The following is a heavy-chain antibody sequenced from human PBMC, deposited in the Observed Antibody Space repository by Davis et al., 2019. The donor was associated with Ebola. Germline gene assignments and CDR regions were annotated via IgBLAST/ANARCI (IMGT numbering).Heavy chain of an antibody. D-gene: IGHD6-19*01. CDR3: ARVHAVSGWSNWFDP. CDR2: INPNSGGT. V-gene: IGHV1-2*02. J-gene: IGHJ5*02. Sequence: ASVKVSCKASGYTFTGYYMHWVRQAPGQGLEWMGWINPNSGGTNYAQKFQGRVTMTRDPSISTAYMEVSRLRSDDTAVYYRARVHAVSGWSNWFDPWGQGTLVTVSS. CDR1: GYTFTGYY.